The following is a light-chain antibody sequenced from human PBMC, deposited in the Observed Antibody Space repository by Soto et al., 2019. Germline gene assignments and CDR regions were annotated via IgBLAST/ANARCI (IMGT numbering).Light chain of an antibody. CDR3: SSWDDSLDGPV. Sequence: QSMLTQPPSASATPGQTVTISCSGRYSNIGSNFVSWYQRLPGTAPKLLIHSINQRPSGVPDRFSGSKSGTSASLTISGLQSEDEADYFCSSWDDSLDGPVFGGGTKLTVL. CDR2: SIN. J-gene: IGLJ3*02. CDR1: YSNIGSNF. V-gene: IGLV1-44*01.